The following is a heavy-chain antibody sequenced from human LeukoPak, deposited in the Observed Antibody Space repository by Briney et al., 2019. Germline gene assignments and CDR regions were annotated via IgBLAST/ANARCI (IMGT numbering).Heavy chain of an antibody. Sequence: GGSLRLSCAASGLTFSSYDMHWVRQATGKGLEWVSAIGTAGDTYYPGSVKGRFTISRENAKNSLYLQVNSLRAGDTAVYYCARGQPYYYDSSGYPLDYWGQGTLVTVSS. CDR3: ARGQPYYYDSSGYPLDY. CDR2: IGTAGDT. D-gene: IGHD3-22*01. CDR1: GLTFSSYD. V-gene: IGHV3-13*01. J-gene: IGHJ4*02.